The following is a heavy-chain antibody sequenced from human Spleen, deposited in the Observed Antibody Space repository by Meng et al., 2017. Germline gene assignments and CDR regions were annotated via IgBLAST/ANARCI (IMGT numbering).Heavy chain of an antibody. V-gene: IGHV3-48*03. CDR2: ISATGPTI. CDR1: GPSFSTYG. Sequence: GESLKISCAASGPSFSTYGMSGVRQSPGKGLEWISHISATGPTIYYADSVRGRFTISRDNAKNSVFLQMNSLRAEDTAVYYCAAELGIAQNWYFDVWGRGTLVTVSS. D-gene: IGHD7-27*01. J-gene: IGHJ2*01. CDR3: AAELGIAQNWYFDV.